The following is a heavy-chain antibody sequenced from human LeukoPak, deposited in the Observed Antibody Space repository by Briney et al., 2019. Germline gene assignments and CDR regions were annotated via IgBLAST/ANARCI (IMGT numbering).Heavy chain of an antibody. CDR3: ASGPRQNSVYDY. D-gene: IGHD5/OR15-5a*01. CDR1: GFTFSSYA. J-gene: IGHJ4*02. V-gene: IGHV3-23*05. CDR2: IDSGGLT. Sequence: PGGSLRLSCAASGFTFSSYAMSWVRQAPGKGLEWVSTIDSGGLTYYVDSVKGRFTISRDNSKNTLCLQMNSLRDEDTAVYYCASGPRQNSVYDYWGQGALVTVSS.